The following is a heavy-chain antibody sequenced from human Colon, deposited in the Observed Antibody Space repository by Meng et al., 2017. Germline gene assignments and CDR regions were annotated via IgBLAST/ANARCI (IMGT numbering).Heavy chain of an antibody. CDR1: GFTFTSYW. J-gene: IGHJ4*02. D-gene: IGHD4-17*01. Sequence: VQLVESGGGLVQPGGSLRLSCAASGFTFTSYWMHWVRQVPGKGLEWMGEIFHTGRTDYNPSLKSRLTMSVDTSKNQYSLRLASVTAADTAVYYCATLSGYGVFWGQGILVTVSS. CDR2: IFHTGRT. V-gene: IGHV4-4*02. CDR3: ATLSGYGVF.